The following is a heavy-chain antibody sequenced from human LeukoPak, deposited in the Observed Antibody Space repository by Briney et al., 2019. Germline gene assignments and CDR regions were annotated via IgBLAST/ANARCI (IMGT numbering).Heavy chain of an antibody. J-gene: IGHJ4*02. CDR1: GGSFSGYY. CDR2: INHSGST. CDR3: ARGLRRWLRDPFDY. Sequence: PSETLSLTCAVYGGSFSGYYWSWIRQPPGKGLEWIGEINHSGSTNYNPSLKSRVTISVDTSKNQFSLKLSSVTAADTAAYYCARGLRRWLRDPFDYWGQGTLVTVSS. D-gene: IGHD5-12*01. V-gene: IGHV4-34*01.